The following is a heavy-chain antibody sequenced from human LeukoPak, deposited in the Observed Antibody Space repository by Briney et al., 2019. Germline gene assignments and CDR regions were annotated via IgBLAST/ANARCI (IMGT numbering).Heavy chain of an antibody. CDR2: IGRDGRNT. CDR3: AKGHAVIVPSTRYFDY. CDR1: GFTFSSYA. J-gene: IGHJ4*02. D-gene: IGHD3-22*01. Sequence: GGSLRLSCAVSGFTFSSYAMSWVRQAPGKGREWVSIIGRDGRNTHYADSVEGRFTISRDNSKSTLFLLVNSLRAEDTAVYYCAKGHAVIVPSTRYFDYWGQGTLVTVSS. V-gene: IGHV3-23*01.